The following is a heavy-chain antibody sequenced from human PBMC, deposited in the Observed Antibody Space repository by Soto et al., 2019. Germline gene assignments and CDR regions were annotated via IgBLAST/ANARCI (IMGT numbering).Heavy chain of an antibody. J-gene: IGHJ6*04. CDR2: MNTNSGNT. CDR3: ARVLRNTIFGDQGGWTQTYSYYYGMDV. V-gene: IGHV1-8*01. Sequence: VKLVQSGAEVKKPGASVKVSCQASGYTFTSYDINWVRQATGQGLEWMGWMNTNSGNTGYAQKFQGRVTMTRNTSINPAYMELGSLRSEDTAVYYCARVLRNTIFGDQGGWTQTYSYYYGMDVWGRVTTVPVSS. CDR1: GYTFTSYD. D-gene: IGHD3-3*01.